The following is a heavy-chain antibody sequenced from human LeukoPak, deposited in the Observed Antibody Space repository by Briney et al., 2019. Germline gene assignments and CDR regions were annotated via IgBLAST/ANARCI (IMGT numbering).Heavy chain of an antibody. CDR2: INHSGST. CDR3: ARAPFGVVHLFDY. CDR1: GGSFSGYY. Sequence: KPSEPLSLTCAVYGGSFSGYYWSWIREPPGKGLEWTGEINHSGSTNYNPSLKSRVTISVDTSKNQFSLKLSSVTAADTAVYYCARAPFGVVHLFDYWGQGTVVTVSS. V-gene: IGHV4-34*01. J-gene: IGHJ4*02. D-gene: IGHD3-3*01.